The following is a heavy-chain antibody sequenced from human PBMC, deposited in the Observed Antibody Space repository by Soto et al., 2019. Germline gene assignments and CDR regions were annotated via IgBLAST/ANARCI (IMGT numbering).Heavy chain of an antibody. CDR3: ARAGCDGGRCYTLVGLRYGMDV. CDR1: GFTFSNYW. D-gene: IGHD2-15*01. J-gene: IGHJ6*02. Sequence: GGSLRLSCAASGFTFSNYWMNWVRQAPGKGLEWVAVISYDGNNKYYADSVKGRFTISRDNSKNTLYLQMNSLRAEDTAVYYCARAGCDGGRCYTLVGLRYGMDVWGQGTTVTVSS. CDR2: ISYDGNNK. V-gene: IGHV3-30-3*01.